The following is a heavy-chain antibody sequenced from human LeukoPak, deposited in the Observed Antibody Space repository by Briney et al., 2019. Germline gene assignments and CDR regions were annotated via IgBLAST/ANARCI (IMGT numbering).Heavy chain of an antibody. Sequence: GGSLRLSCAASGFTFNSYGMHWVRQAPGKGLEWVANIKEDGSEKYYVDSVKGRFTISRDNAKNSLYLQMNSLRAEDTAVYYCARDSPWAFDIWGQGTMVTVSS. CDR1: GFTFNSYG. J-gene: IGHJ3*02. CDR2: IKEDGSEK. CDR3: ARDSPWAFDI. V-gene: IGHV3-7*01.